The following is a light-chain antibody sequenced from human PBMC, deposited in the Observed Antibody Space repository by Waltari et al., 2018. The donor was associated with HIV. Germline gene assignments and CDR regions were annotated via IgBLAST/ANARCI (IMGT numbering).Light chain of an antibody. J-gene: IGKJ1*01. V-gene: IGKV4-1*01. CDR2: WAS. CDR1: QSVLYSSNNKNY. Sequence: DIVMTQSPDSLAVSLGERATINCKSSQSVLYSSNNKNYLAWYQQKPGQPPKLLIYWASTRASGVPDRCRGSGSVTDFTLTISSLQAEDVAVYYCQQYYGTPRTFGQGTKVEIK. CDR3: QQYYGTPRT.